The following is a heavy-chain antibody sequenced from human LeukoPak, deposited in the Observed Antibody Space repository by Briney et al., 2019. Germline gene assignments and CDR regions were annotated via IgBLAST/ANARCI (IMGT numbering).Heavy chain of an antibody. CDR2: IIPIFGTA. J-gene: IGHJ4*02. Sequence: GASVKVSCKASGGTFSSYAISWVRQAPGQGLEWMGGIIPIFGTANYAQKFQGRVTITTDESTSTAYMELSSLRSEDTAVYYCARGFSVRGVMDYWGQGTLVTVSS. CDR1: GGTFSSYA. V-gene: IGHV1-69*05. D-gene: IGHD3-10*01. CDR3: ARGFSVRGVMDY.